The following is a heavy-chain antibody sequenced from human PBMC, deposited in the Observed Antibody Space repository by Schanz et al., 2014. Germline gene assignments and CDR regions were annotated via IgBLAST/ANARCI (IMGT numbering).Heavy chain of an antibody. V-gene: IGHV1-18*04. CDR3: ARDNLVSSSWYNYYGMDV. J-gene: IGHJ6*02. CDR2: IIPIFGIA. CDR1: GYTFTTYG. D-gene: IGHD6-13*01. Sequence: QVQLVQSGAEVKKPGASVKVSCKASGYTFTTYGINWVRHTPGQGLEWMGWIIPIFGIANYAQKFQGRVTITTDTSTSTAYMELRSLRSDDTAVYYCARDNLVSSSWYNYYGMDVWGQGTTVTVSS.